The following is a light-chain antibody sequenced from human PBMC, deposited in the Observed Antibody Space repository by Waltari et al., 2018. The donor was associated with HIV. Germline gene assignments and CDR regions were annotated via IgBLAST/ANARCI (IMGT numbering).Light chain of an antibody. CDR1: SGFTVGPSR. V-gene: IGLV5-45*01. J-gene: IGLJ3*02. CDR3: MIWHSSAWV. CDR2: YKSDSDK. Sequence: QAVLTQPASLSASPGASASLTCTLRSGFTVGPSRIYWYQQKPGSPPQYLLRYKSDSDKQPGSGVPSRFSGSKDASANAGILLISGLQSEDEADYYCMIWHSSAWVFGGGTKLTVL.